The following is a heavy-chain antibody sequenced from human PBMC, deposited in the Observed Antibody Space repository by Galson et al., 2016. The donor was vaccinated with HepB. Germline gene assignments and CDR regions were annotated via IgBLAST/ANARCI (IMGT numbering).Heavy chain of an antibody. CDR1: GGTFNNYA. CDR3: AISYCKSTSCYWDWFDP. V-gene: IGHV1-69*13. J-gene: IGHJ5*02. D-gene: IGHD2-2*01. CDR2: IIPIFDTT. Sequence: SVKVSCKVSGGTFNNYAINWVRQAPGQGLEWMGGIIPIFDTTKYAQTFQGRTTITADGSTRSSYMEMSSLRSEDTAVYYCAISYCKSTSCYWDWFDPWGQGTLVTVSS.